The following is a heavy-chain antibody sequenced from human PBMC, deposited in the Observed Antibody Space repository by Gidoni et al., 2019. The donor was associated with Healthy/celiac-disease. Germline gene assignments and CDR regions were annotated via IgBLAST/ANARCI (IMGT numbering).Heavy chain of an antibody. D-gene: IGHD6-13*01. CDR1: GLTFSSYE. Sequence: EVQLVESGGGLVQPGGSLRLSCAASGLTFSSYEMKWVRQAPGKGLEWVSYSSSSGSTKHYADTLKGRLTISRDNAKNSLYLQMNSLRVDDTAVYYCARVLEQLATDYWGQGTLFTVSS. CDR2: SSSSGSTK. V-gene: IGHV3-48*03. J-gene: IGHJ4*02. CDR3: ARVLEQLATDY.